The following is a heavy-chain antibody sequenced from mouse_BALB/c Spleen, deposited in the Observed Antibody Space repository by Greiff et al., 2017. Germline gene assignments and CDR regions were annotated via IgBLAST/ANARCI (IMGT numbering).Heavy chain of an antibody. D-gene: IGHD4-1*01. CDR1: GYTFTSYW. CDR2: IYPGNSDT. J-gene: IGHJ2*01. Sequence: EVQLQQSGTVLARPGASVKMSCKASGYTFTSYWMHWVKQRPGQGLEWIGAIYPGNSDTSYNQKFKGKAKLTAVTSTSTAYMELSSLTNEDSAVYYCTRLVLGQYYFDYWGQGTTLTVSS. CDR3: TRLVLGQYYFDY. V-gene: IGHV1-5*01.